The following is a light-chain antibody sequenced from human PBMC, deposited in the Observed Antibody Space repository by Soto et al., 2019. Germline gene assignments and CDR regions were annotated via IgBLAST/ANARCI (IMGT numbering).Light chain of an antibody. CDR2: DAS. V-gene: IGLV2-14*03. Sequence: QSVLTQPASVSASPGQSITVSCSGTSSDVGAYDYVSWYQHHPGKAPQLMIYDASNRPSGVSNRFSGSKSGNTASLTISGLQAEDEADYYCSSYTTSSTLVFGGGTKLTVL. CDR1: SSDVGAYDY. CDR3: SSYTTSSTLV. J-gene: IGLJ2*01.